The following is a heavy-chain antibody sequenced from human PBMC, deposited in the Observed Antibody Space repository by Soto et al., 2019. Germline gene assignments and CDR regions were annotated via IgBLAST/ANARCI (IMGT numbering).Heavy chain of an antibody. CDR1: GGTFSSYT. D-gene: IGHD6-13*01. V-gene: IGHV1-69*04. J-gene: IGHJ4*02. Sequence: SVKVSCKASGGTFSSYTISWVRQAPGQGLEWMGRIIPILGIANYAQKFQGRVTITADKSTSTAYMELSSLRSEDTAVYYCAKDLEEQLGFDYWGQGTLVTVSS. CDR2: IIPILGIA. CDR3: AKDLEEQLGFDY.